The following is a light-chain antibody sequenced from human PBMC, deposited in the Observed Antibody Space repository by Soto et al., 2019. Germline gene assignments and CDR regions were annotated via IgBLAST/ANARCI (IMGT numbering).Light chain of an antibody. CDR2: GAS. CDR3: HQYGTSPAT. CDR1: QSVNNNF. V-gene: IGKV3-20*01. Sequence: EIVLTQSPGTLSLSPGERAALSCRASQSVNNNFLAWYQQKPGQAPRLLIYGASNRAPGIPDRFSGSVSGTDFTLTIGRLEPEDFAVFYCHQYGTSPATFGQGTKVDIK. J-gene: IGKJ1*01.